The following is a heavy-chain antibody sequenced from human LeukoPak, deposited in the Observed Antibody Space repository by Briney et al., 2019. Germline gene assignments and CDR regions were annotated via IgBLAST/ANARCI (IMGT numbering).Heavy chain of an antibody. CDR2: IYDSGST. V-gene: IGHV4-39*01. CDR1: GGSIRSSYYY. D-gene: IGHD3/OR15-3a*01. CDR3: ARLRGLVNWFDP. Sequence: SETLSLTCTVSGGSIRSSYYYWGWIRQPPGKGLEWIGSIYDSGSTYYNPSLKSRVTISVDTSKNQFSLKLNSVTAADTAVYYCARLRGLVNWFDPWGQGTLVTVSS. J-gene: IGHJ5*02.